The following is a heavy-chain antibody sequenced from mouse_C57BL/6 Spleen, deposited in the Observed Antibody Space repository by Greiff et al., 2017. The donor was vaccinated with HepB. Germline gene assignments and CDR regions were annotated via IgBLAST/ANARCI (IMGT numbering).Heavy chain of an antibody. Sequence: VQLQQSGPGLVQPSQSLSITCTVSGFSFTSYGVHWVRQSPGKGLEWLGVIWSGGSTDYNAAFISSLSISKDNSKSQVFFKMNSLQADDTAVYYCARRYGSSYDWYFDVWGTGTTVTVSS. CDR1: GFSFTSYG. D-gene: IGHD1-1*01. V-gene: IGHV2-2*01. CDR3: ARRYGSSYDWYFDV. J-gene: IGHJ1*03. CDR2: IWSGGST.